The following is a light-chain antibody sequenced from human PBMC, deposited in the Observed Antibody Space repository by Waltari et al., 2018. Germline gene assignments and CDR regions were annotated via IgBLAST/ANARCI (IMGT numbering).Light chain of an antibody. J-gene: IGKJ4*01. Sequence: DIQMTQSPSTLSASVGDRFTITCRASQSISNWLAWYQQKPGKAPKLLIYKASTLESGVPSRFSGSQSGTEFTLTISSLQPDDFATYYCQQYNSYSLLTFGGGIKVEIK. CDR3: QQYNSYSLLT. CDR2: KAS. CDR1: QSISNW. V-gene: IGKV1-5*03.